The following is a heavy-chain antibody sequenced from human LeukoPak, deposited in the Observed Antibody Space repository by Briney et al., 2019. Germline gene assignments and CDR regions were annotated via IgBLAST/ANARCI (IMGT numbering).Heavy chain of an antibody. Sequence: GGSLRLSCAASGFTVSSNYMIWVRQAPGKGLEWVSLIYSGGDTYYADPVKGRFSISRDNSKNTLYLQMNSLRAEDTAVYCCASSSSRYYFDYWGQGTLVTVSS. J-gene: IGHJ4*02. CDR3: ASSSSRYYFDY. CDR1: GFTVSSNY. D-gene: IGHD6-13*01. V-gene: IGHV3-66*01. CDR2: IYSGGDT.